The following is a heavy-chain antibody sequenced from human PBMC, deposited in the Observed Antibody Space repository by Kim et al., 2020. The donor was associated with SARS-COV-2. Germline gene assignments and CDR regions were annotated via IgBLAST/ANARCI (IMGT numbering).Heavy chain of an antibody. CDR3: ARGGSWNYVPHYYYGMDV. J-gene: IGHJ6*02. D-gene: IGHD1-7*01. CDR2: INHSGST. V-gene: IGHV4-34*01. Sequence: SETLSLTCAVYGGSFSGYYWSWIRQPPGKGLEWSGEINHSGSTNYNPSLKSRVTISVDTSKNQVSLKLSSVTAADTAVYYCARGGSWNYVPHYYYGMDVWGQGTTLTVSS. CDR1: GGSFSGYY.